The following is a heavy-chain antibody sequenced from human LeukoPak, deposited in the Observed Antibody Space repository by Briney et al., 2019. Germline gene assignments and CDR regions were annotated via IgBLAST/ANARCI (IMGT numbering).Heavy chain of an antibody. V-gene: IGHV3-43*01. CDR1: GFTFDDYT. CDR2: ISWDGGST. J-gene: IGHJ6*02. Sequence: SGGSLRLSCAASGFTFDDYTMHWVRQAPGKGLEWVSLISWDGGSTYYADFVKGRFTISRDNSKNSLYLQMNSLRTEDTALYYCAKEKPKGGMDVWGQGTTVTVSS. CDR3: AKEKPKGGMDV.